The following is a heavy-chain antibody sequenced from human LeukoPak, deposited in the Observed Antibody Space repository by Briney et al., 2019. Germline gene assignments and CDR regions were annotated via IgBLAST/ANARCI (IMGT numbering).Heavy chain of an antibody. D-gene: IGHD6-19*01. CDR1: GGSFSGYY. CDR3: ARDVGYSSAWYNFDY. CDR2: INHSGST. J-gene: IGHJ4*02. Sequence: SETLSLTCAVYGGSFSGYYWSWIRQPPGKGLEWIGEINHSGSTNYNPSLKSRVTISVDTSKNQFSLKLSSVTAADTAVYYCARDVGYSSAWYNFDYWGQGTLVTVSS. V-gene: IGHV4-34*01.